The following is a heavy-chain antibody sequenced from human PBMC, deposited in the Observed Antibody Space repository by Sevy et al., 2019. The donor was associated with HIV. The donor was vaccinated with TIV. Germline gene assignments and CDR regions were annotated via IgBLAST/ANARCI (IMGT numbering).Heavy chain of an antibody. Sequence: SETLSLTCTVSGDSISSNNFYWGWGRQPPEKGLEWIGSIYYTGSTYYNPSLKSRVTISVDTSKNQFSLKLTSVTAADTAVYYCAREAVALDYWGQGTLVTVSS. J-gene: IGHJ4*01. V-gene: IGHV4-39*02. D-gene: IGHD6-19*01. CDR3: AREAVALDY. CDR2: IYYTGST. CDR1: GDSISSNNFY.